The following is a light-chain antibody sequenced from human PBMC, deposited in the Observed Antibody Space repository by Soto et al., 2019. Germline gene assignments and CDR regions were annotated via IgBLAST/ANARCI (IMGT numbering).Light chain of an antibody. J-gene: IGKJ1*01. CDR2: KVS. V-gene: IGKV2-30*01. CDR1: QSLVFSDGNTY. Sequence: DVVLTQSPLSLPVALGQPASISCRSSQSLVFSDGNTYLNWFHQRPGQSPRRLIYKVSNRDSGVPDRFSGSGSGTDFTLKISRVEAEDVGVYYCMQYKRGLWTFGQGTKV. CDR3: MQYKRGLWT.